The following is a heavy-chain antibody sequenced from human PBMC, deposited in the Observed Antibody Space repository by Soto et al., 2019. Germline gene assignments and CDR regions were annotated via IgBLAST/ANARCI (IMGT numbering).Heavy chain of an antibody. CDR3: ARGGFSYGTGIEH. CDR1: GFSISRYW. D-gene: IGHD5-18*01. Sequence: TGGSLRLSCAASGFSISRYWMSWVRQAPGKGLEWVADKKQDGSEEYYVDSVKGRFTVSRDNAKNSLYLQLSSLTVEDTALYYCARGGFSYGTGIEHWGQGTLVTVSS. CDR2: KKQDGSEE. J-gene: IGHJ4*02. V-gene: IGHV3-7*01.